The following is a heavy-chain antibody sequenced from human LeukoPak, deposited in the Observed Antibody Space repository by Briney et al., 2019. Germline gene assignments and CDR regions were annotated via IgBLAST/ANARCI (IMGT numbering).Heavy chain of an antibody. CDR2: IYPGDSDT. Sequence: GESLKISCKGSGYSFTSYWIGWVRQMPGKGLEWMGIIYPGDSDTRYSPSFQGQVTISADKSISTAYLQWSSLKASDTAMYYCARQIAAASTYDAFDIWGQGTMVTVSS. J-gene: IGHJ3*02. V-gene: IGHV5-51*01. D-gene: IGHD6-13*01. CDR3: ARQIAAASTYDAFDI. CDR1: GYSFTSYW.